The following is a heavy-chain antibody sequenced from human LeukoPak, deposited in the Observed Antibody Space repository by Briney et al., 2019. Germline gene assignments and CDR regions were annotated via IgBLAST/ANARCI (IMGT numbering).Heavy chain of an antibody. D-gene: IGHD5-12*01. J-gene: IGHJ4*02. CDR3: ARKYTGYGPGLYMDYFEY. V-gene: IGHV4-39*01. Sequence: PGGSLRLSCAASGFTFSSYSMNWVRQPPGKGLEWIGSMYYSGSTYYNPSLKSRVTISVDTSKNQFSLRLSSVTAADTAVYYCARKYTGYGPGLYMDYFEYWGQGALVTVST. CDR1: GFTFSSYSMN. CDR2: MYYSGST.